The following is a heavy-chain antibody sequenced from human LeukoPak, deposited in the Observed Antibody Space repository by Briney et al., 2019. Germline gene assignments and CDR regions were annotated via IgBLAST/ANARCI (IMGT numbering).Heavy chain of an antibody. CDR3: ARDHGDDAFDI. D-gene: IGHD3-3*01. Sequence: GASVNVSFKASGYTFTNYYIHWVRQAPGQGLEGMGWINSNRGGTNYAQKFQGRVTMTRDTSISTAYMELRSVRSDDTAVYYCARDHGDDAFDIWGPGTMVTVSS. CDR2: INSNRGGT. J-gene: IGHJ3*02. V-gene: IGHV1-2*02. CDR1: GYTFTNYY.